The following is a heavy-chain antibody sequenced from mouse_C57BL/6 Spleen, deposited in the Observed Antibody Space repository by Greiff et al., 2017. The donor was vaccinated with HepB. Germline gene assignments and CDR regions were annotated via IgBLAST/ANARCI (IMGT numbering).Heavy chain of an antibody. Sequence: QVQLQQPGTELVKPGASVKLSCKASGYTFTSYWMHWVKQRPGQGLEWIGNINPSNGGTNYNEKFKSKATLTVDKSSSTAYMQRSSLTSEDSAVYYCARSDYDSYYFDYWGQGTTLTVSS. J-gene: IGHJ2*01. CDR2: INPSNGGT. CDR1: GYTFTSYW. V-gene: IGHV1-53*01. D-gene: IGHD2-4*01. CDR3: ARSDYDSYYFDY.